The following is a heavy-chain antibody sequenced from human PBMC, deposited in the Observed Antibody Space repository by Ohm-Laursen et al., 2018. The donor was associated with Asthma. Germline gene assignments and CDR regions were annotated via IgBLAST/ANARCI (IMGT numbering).Heavy chain of an antibody. CDR3: ARGSLEGLQ. J-gene: IGHJ4*02. Sequence: GSLRLSCAASGFTFSDYFMHWVRQGPGEGLVWISHIFPHGRHTNYAVSVKGRFTISRDDAQNTRYLQMNSLRADDTAVYYCARGSLEGLQWGQGTLVTVSS. CDR2: IFPHGRHT. CDR1: GFTFSDYF. D-gene: IGHD5-24*01. V-gene: IGHV3-74*01.